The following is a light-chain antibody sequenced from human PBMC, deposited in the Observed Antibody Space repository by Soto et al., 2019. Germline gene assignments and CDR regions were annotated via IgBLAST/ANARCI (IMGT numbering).Light chain of an antibody. CDR1: QTISSW. Sequence: DIQMTLSPSTLSGSVRDRVTITCRASQTISSWLAWYQQKPGKAPKLLIYKASTLKSGVPSRFSGSGSGTEFTLTISCLQPDDFATYYCQHSNSYSEAFAEGTKLDIK. J-gene: IGKJ1*01. CDR3: QHSNSYSEA. V-gene: IGKV1-5*03. CDR2: KAS.